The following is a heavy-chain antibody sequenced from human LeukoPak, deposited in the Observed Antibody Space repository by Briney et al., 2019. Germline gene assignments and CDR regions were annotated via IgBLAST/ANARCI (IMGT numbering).Heavy chain of an antibody. Sequence: SETLSLTCTVSGGSISSYYWSWIRQPPGKGLEWIGYTYYSGSTNYNPSLKSRVTISVDTSKNQFSLKLSSVTAADTAVYYCARDAGEYSSGWPDAFDIWGQGTMVTVSS. J-gene: IGHJ3*02. D-gene: IGHD6-19*01. CDR2: TYYSGST. CDR1: GGSISSYY. CDR3: ARDAGEYSSGWPDAFDI. V-gene: IGHV4-59*01.